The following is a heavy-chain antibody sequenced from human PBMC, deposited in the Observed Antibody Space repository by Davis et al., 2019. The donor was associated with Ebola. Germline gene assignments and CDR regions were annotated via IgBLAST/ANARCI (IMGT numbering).Heavy chain of an antibody. CDR1: GGSVFGKNGA. J-gene: IGHJ6*04. CDR2: TYYTSKWHN. Sequence: HSQTLSLTCSISGGSVFGKNGAWNWIRQSPSRGLEWLGRTYYTSKWHNDYGESVKSRISINPDTSKNQLSLQLNSVIPEDTALYYCARGWFRAGMDVWGEGTTVTVSS. CDR3: ARGWFRAGMDV. D-gene: IGHD3-10*01. V-gene: IGHV6-1*01.